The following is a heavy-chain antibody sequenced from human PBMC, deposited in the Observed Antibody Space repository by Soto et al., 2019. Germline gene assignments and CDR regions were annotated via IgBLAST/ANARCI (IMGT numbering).Heavy chain of an antibody. Sequence: EVELVETGGGLIQPGGSLRLSCAASGFTVSSNSMSWVRQAPGKGLEWVSLIYTDGGTYYGDSVTGRFTISRDTSKNTRSRPMTSLRADDTAVYYCARDNSILGAPFHYWGQGTLVTVSS. D-gene: IGHD3-16*01. CDR2: IYTDGGT. CDR3: ARDNSILGAPFHY. V-gene: IGHV3-53*02. J-gene: IGHJ4*02. CDR1: GFTVSSNS.